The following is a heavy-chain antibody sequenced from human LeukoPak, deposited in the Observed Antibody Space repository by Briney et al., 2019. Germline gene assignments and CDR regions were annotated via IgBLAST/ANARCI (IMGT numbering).Heavy chain of an antibody. CDR3: ARRTVTTHWFDP. CDR1: GGSISSYY. CDR2: VYISGSGST. D-gene: IGHD1-14*01. V-gene: IGHV4-4*07. Sequence: PSETLSLTCTVSGGSISSYYWSWIRQPPGKGLEGFGRVYISGSGSTNYNPSLKSRVTMSVDTSNNQFSLKLSSVTAADSAVYYCARRTVTTHWFDPWGQGTLVSVSS. J-gene: IGHJ5*02.